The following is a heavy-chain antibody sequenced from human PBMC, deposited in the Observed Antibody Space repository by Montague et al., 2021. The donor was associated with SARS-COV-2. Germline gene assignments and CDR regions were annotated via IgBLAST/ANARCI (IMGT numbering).Heavy chain of an antibody. CDR1: GGSFSNKY. CDR3: ARAYIAAAGLGLDY. D-gene: IGHD6-13*01. Sequence: SETLSLTCAVYGGSFSNKYWTWIRQPPGKGLEWIGEINHTGSTNYKLSLKRRVTISVDTSKNQFSLKVSSVTAADTAVYYCARAYIAAAGLGLDYWGQGTLVTVSS. J-gene: IGHJ4*02. V-gene: IGHV4-34*01. CDR2: INHTGST.